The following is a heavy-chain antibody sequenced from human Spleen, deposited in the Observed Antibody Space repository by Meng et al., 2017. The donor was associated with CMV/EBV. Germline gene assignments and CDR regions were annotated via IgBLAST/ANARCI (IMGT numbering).Heavy chain of an antibody. CDR3: ARDLIRGVVGARPRGPGDL. CDR1: GFTFSDYY. Sequence: GGSLRLSCAASGFTFSDYYMSWIRQAPGKGLEWVSYISSSGSTIYYADSVKGRFTISRDNAKNSLYLQMNSLRDEDTAVYYCARDLIRGVVGARPRGPGDLWGHGTLVTVSS. D-gene: IGHD1-26*01. J-gene: IGHJ4*01. V-gene: IGHV3-11*04. CDR2: ISSSGSTI.